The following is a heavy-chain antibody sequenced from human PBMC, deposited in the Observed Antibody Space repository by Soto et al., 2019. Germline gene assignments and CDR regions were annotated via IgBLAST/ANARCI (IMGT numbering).Heavy chain of an antibody. CDR3: ARDARYYGSGSDRKNSGRSDWFDP. Sequence: QVQLQQWGAGLLKPSETLSLTCAVYGGSFSGYYWSWIRQPPGKGLEWIGEINHGGSTNYNPSLKSRVSISVDTSKNQFSLKLSSVTAEDTAVYYCARDARYYGSGSDRKNSGRSDWFDPWGQGTLVTVSS. D-gene: IGHD3-10*01. CDR1: GGSFSGYY. J-gene: IGHJ5*02. V-gene: IGHV4-34*01. CDR2: INHGGST.